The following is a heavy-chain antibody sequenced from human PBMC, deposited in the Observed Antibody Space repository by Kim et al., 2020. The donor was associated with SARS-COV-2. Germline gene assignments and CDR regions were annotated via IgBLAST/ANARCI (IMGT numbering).Heavy chain of an antibody. V-gene: IGHV3-7*03. J-gene: IGHJ3*01. Sequence: GGSLRLSCAASGFTFSDYWMTWVRQAPGRGPEWLTNINQDGSRDFYTGSVRARFAISRDNARNSLYLQMNSLRADDTAVYYCARSAYPGAFDVWGRGTMVTVSS. CDR1: GFTFSDYW. D-gene: IGHD3-3*01. CDR3: ARSAYPGAFDV. CDR2: INQDGSRD.